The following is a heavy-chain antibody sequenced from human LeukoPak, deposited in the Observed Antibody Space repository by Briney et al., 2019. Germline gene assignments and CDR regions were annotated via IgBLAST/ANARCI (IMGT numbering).Heavy chain of an antibody. J-gene: IGHJ5*02. CDR1: GGSISGYY. V-gene: IGHV4-59*01. D-gene: IGHD4-17*01. Sequence: SETLSLTCTVSGGSISGYYWGWIRQPPGKGLEWIGYIYYTGSTNYNPCLKSRVIISVDTSKNQFSLKVSSVTAADTAVYYCVRSKSGTYGWFDPWGQGTLVTVSS. CDR2: IYYTGST. CDR3: VRSKSGTYGWFDP.